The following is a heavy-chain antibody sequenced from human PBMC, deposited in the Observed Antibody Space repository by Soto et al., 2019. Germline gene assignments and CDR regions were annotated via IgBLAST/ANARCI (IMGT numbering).Heavy chain of an antibody. D-gene: IGHD2-2*01. Sequence: PGGSLRLSCAASGFTFSSYSMNWVRQAPGKGLEWVSYISSSSSTIYYADSVKGRFTISRDNAKNSLYLQMNSLRDEDTAVYYCARDPGVVVVPAAMGAFDIWGQGTMVTVSS. J-gene: IGHJ3*02. CDR3: ARDPGVVVVPAAMGAFDI. V-gene: IGHV3-48*02. CDR1: GFTFSSYS. CDR2: ISSSSSTI.